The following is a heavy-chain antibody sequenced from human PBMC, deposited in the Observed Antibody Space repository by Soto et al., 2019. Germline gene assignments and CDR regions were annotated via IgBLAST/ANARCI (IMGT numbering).Heavy chain of an antibody. V-gene: IGHV2-70*01. CDR2: IDWDDDK. CDR3: ARMDLYYDSILESPGHYGMDV. J-gene: IGHJ6*02. CDR1: GFSLSTSGMC. D-gene: IGHD3-22*01. Sequence: SGPTLVNPTQTLTLTCTFSGFSLSTSGMCVSWIRQPPGKALEWLALIDWDDDKYYSTSLKTRLTISKDTSKNQVVLTMTNMDPVDTATYYCARMDLYYDSILESPGHYGMDVWGQGTTLTVSS.